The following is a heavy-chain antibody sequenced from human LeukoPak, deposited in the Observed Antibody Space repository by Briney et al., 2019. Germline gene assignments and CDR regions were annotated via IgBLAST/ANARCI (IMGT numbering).Heavy chain of an antibody. CDR3: ARGLFSPPIDY. D-gene: IGHD3-10*02. V-gene: IGHV3-48*01. Sequence: PGGSLRLSCAASGFTFSNYFMNWVRQAPGKGLEWVSSISNDITTIYYADSVKGRFTISRDNAKHTLYLQMNSLRAEDTAVYYCARGLFSPPIDYWGQGTLVTVSS. CDR1: GFTFSNYF. J-gene: IGHJ4*02. CDR2: ISNDITTI.